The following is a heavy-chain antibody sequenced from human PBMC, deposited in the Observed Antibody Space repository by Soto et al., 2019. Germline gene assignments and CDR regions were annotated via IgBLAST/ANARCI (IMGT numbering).Heavy chain of an antibody. V-gene: IGHV4-59*08. Sequence: QVQLQESGPGLVKPSETLSLSCTVSGGSISSYYWSWFRQSPGKRMEWIGYGHHSGGSSYNPSLQSRVAISLDTSKSQFSRKVTSVTATDTAVYYCARQGFGPLHGLVDVWGQGTTVTVSS. D-gene: IGHD3-10*01. CDR2: GHHSGGS. J-gene: IGHJ6*02. CDR3: ARQGFGPLHGLVDV. CDR1: GGSISSYY.